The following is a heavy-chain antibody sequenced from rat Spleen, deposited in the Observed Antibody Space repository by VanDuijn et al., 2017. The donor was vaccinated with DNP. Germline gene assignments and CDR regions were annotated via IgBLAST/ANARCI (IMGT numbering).Heavy chain of an antibody. V-gene: IGHV3-3*01. J-gene: IGHJ4*01. Sequence: EVQLQESGPGLVEPSQSLSLTCSVTGYSITSCCRWTWIRKFPGHKLEWMGYINSAGSTNYNPSLKGRISITRDTSKNQFFLQLNSVTTEDTSTYYCASYYDDGYYAMDAWGQGTSVTVSS. CDR3: ASYYDDGYYAMDA. CDR2: INSAGST. CDR1: GYSITSCCR. D-gene: IGHD1-12*02.